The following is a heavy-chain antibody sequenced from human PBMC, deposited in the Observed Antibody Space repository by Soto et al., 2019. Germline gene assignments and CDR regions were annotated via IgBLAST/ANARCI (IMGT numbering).Heavy chain of an antibody. D-gene: IGHD7-27*01. CDR2: VKSKTDGGTT. Sequence: GSLRLSCAASVSTFSNAWMSWVRQAPGKGLEWVGRVKSKTDGGTTDYAAPVKGRFTISRDDSKNTLYLQMNSLKIEDTAVYYCTADSLGGMDVWGQGTTVTVSS. V-gene: IGHV3-15*01. CDR1: VSTFSNAW. CDR3: TADSLGGMDV. J-gene: IGHJ6*02.